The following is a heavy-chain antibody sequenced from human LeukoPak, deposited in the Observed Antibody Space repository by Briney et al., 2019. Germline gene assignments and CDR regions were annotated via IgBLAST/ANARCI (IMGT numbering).Heavy chain of an antibody. J-gene: IGHJ4*02. V-gene: IGHV1-18*01. Sequence: GASVKVSCKTSGYTFTDYDITWVRQAPGQGLEWMGWISAYNGNTNYAQKLQGRVTMTTDTSTSTAYMELRSLRSDDTAVYYCARALQLERDFDYWGQGTLVTVSS. CDR2: ISAYNGNT. CDR1: GYTFTDYD. D-gene: IGHD1-1*01. CDR3: ARALQLERDFDY.